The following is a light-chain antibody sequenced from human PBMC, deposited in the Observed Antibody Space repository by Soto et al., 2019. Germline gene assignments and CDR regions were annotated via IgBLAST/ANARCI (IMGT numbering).Light chain of an antibody. CDR1: QSITTF. J-gene: IGKJ4*01. V-gene: IGKV1-5*01. CDR3: QHYRTYPLT. CDR2: DAS. Sequence: DIQMTQSPSTLSASIGDRVTITCRASQSITTFLAWYLQKPGKAPQILIYDASKLEPGVPSRLSGGGSGTEFTLTIRSLQPDDFETYYCQHYRTYPLTFGGGTKGDIK.